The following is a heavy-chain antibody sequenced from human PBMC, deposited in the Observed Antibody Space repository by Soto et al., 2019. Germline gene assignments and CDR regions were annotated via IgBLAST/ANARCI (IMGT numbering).Heavy chain of an antibody. CDR1: GGSISSYY. CDR2: MYYSGST. J-gene: IGHJ4*02. V-gene: IGHV4-59*01. Sequence: QVQLQESGPGLVKPSETLSLTCTVSGGSISSYYWSWIRQPPGKGLEWIGYMYYSGSTNYNPSLKSRVTISLDTSKNQFSLKLSYVTAADTAVYYCARGSEWFGGRLDYWGQGTLVTVSS. D-gene: IGHD3-10*01. CDR3: ARGSEWFGGRLDY.